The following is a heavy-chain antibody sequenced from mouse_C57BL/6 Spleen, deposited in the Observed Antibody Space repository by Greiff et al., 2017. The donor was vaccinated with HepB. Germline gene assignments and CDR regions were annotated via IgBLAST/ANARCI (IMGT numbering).Heavy chain of an antibody. CDR2: IDPETGGT. CDR3: TRSGYGSRLDY. D-gene: IGHD1-1*01. CDR1: GYTFTDYE. V-gene: IGHV1-15*01. Sequence: VQLQQSGAELVRPGASVTLSCKASGYTFTDYEMHWVKQTPVHGLEWIGAIDPETGGTAYNQKFKGKAILTADKSSSTAYIELRSLTSEDSAVYYCTRSGYGSRLDYWGQGTTLTVSS. J-gene: IGHJ2*01.